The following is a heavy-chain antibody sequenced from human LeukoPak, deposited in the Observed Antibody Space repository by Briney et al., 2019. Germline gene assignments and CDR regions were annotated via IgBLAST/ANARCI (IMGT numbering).Heavy chain of an antibody. CDR1: GFAFSSYA. J-gene: IGHJ4*02. CDR3: AKKKALDFDY. Sequence: GGSLRLSCVASGFAFSSYAMSRVRQAPGKGLEWVSAISGSGGGGTTFYADSVRGRFTISRDNSKNTLYLQMNSLRAEDTAVYYCAKKKALDFDYWGQGTLVTVSS. V-gene: IGHV3-23*01. CDR2: ISGSGGGGTT.